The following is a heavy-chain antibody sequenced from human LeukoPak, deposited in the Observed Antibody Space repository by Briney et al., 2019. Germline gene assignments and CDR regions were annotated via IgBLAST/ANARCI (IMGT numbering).Heavy chain of an antibody. CDR1: GVSISTYY. CDR2: IHYSGST. Sequence: SETLSLTCTVSGVSISTYYWSWIRQPPGKGLEWIGYIHYSGSTNYNPSLKSRVTISVDTSKNQFSLKLSSVTAADTAVYYCARGGDDYMVWFVYWGQGTLVTVSS. J-gene: IGHJ4*02. CDR3: ARGGDDYMVWFVY. V-gene: IGHV4-59*01. D-gene: IGHD5-24*01.